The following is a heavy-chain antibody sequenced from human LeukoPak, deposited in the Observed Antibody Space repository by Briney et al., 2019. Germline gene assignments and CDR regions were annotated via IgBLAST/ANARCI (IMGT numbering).Heavy chain of an antibody. Sequence: ASVKVSCKASGYTFTGYYIHWVRQAPGQGLEWMGRFSPNSGGTNSAQKFQARVTMTRDTSISTAYMELIGLTSDDTAVYYCVRGGHYCSGVNCYGTDYWGQGTLVTVSS. V-gene: IGHV1-2*06. D-gene: IGHD2-15*01. CDR3: VRGGHYCSGVNCYGTDY. CDR2: FSPNSGGT. CDR1: GYTFTGYY. J-gene: IGHJ4*02.